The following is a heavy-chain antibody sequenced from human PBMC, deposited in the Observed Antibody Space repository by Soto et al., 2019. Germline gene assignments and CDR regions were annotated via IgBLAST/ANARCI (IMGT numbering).Heavy chain of an antibody. V-gene: IGHV1-69*02. CDR2: IIPILGIA. Sequence: ASVKVSCKASGGTFSSYTISWVRQAPGQGLEWMGRIIPILGIANYAQKFQGRVTITADKSTSTAYMGLSSLRSEDTAVYYCAEYSSSWYGFDPWGQGTLVTVSS. J-gene: IGHJ5*02. D-gene: IGHD6-13*01. CDR3: AEYSSSWYGFDP. CDR1: GGTFSSYT.